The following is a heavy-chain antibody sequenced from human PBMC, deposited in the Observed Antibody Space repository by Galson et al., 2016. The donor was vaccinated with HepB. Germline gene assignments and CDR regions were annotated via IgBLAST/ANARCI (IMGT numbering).Heavy chain of an antibody. CDR3: ARDWTGYSNGGWVDP. V-gene: IGHV3-11*01. CDR2: ISSSGRTT. D-gene: IGHD6-19*01. Sequence: SLRLSCAASGFTFSDYYMTWIRQAPGKGLEWVAYISSSGRTTYYADSVKGRFTISRDNPKTSLYLQMNSLRDEDTAVYYCARDWTGYSNGGWVDPWGRGTLVTVSS. J-gene: IGHJ5*02. CDR1: GFTFSDYY.